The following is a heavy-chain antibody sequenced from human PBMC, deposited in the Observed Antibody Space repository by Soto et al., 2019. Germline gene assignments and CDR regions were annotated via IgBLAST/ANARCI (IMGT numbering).Heavy chain of an antibody. D-gene: IGHD2-2*01. CDR1: GFTFSSYA. J-gene: IGHJ4*02. CDR3: ASGSYCSSTNCYATYYFDY. Sequence: SLRLSCAASGFTFSSYAMTWVRQAPGKGLEWVSAISGSGGSTYYADSVKDRFTISRDNSKNTLYLQMNSLRPEDTAVYYCASGSYCSSTNCYATYYFDYWGQGTLVTVSS. V-gene: IGHV3-23*01. CDR2: ISGSGGST.